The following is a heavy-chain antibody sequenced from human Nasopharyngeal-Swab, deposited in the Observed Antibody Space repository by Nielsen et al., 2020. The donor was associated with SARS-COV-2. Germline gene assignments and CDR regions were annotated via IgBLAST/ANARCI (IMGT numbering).Heavy chain of an antibody. J-gene: IGHJ4*02. CDR2: ISYDGSNK. CDR3: AKDPRDGLLWFGGIYGYFDY. Sequence: GESLKISCAASGFTLSSYSMNWVRQAPGKGPEWVAVISYDGSNKYYADSVKGRFTISRDNSKNTLYLQMNSLRAEDTAVYYCAKDPRDGLLWFGGIYGYFDYWGQGTLVTVSS. CDR1: GFTLSSYS. V-gene: IGHV3-30*18. D-gene: IGHD3-10*01.